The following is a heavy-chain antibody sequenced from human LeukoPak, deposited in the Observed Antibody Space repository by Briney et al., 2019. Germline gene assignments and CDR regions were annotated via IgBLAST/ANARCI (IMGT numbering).Heavy chain of an antibody. V-gene: IGHV3-21*01. CDR2: ISSSSSYI. CDR1: GFTFSSYS. CDR3: ARSNGVAAAGPFDY. Sequence: PGGSLRLSCAASGFTFSSYSMNWVRQAPGKGLEWVSSISSSSSYIYYADSVKGRFTISRDNAKNSLYLQMNSLRAEDTAVYCCARSNGVAAAGPFDYWGQGTLVTVSS. J-gene: IGHJ4*02. D-gene: IGHD6-13*01.